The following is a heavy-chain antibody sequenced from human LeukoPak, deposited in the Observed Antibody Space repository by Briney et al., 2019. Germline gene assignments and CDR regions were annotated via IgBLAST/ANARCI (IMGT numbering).Heavy chain of an antibody. CDR3: ARGYDYYDSSGYYVY. Sequence: GASVKVSCKASGYTFTGYYMHWVRQAPGQGLDWMGWINPNSGGTNYAQKFQGWVTMTRDTSISTAYMELSRLRSDDTAVYYCARGYDYYDSSGYYVYWGQGTLVTVSS. CDR1: GYTFTGYY. D-gene: IGHD3-22*01. CDR2: INPNSGGT. J-gene: IGHJ4*02. V-gene: IGHV1-2*04.